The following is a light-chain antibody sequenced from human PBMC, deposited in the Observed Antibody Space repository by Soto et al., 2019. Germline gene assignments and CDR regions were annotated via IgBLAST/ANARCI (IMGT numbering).Light chain of an antibody. CDR2: DAS. CDR1: QSVSSY. CDR3: QQRSNWPLIT. Sequence: IVLTHSPATLSFSAGEIATLSFRASQSVSSYLAWYQQKPGQAPRLLIYDASNRATGIPARFSGSGSGTDFTLTISSLEPEDFAVYYCQQRSNWPLITFGQGTRLEIK. V-gene: IGKV3-11*01. J-gene: IGKJ5*01.